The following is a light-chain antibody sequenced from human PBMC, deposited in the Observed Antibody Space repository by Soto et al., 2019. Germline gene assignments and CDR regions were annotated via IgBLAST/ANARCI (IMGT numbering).Light chain of an antibody. V-gene: IGLV1-47*01. CDR1: SSNIGSNY. J-gene: IGLJ1*01. Sequence: QPVLTQPPSASGTPGQRVTISCSGSSSNIGSNYVYWYQRLPGTAPKLLIYRSSQRPSGVPDRFSGSKSGTSASLAISGLRSEDEADYYCAAWDDSLGANYVFGTGTQLTVL. CDR2: RSS. CDR3: AAWDDSLGANYV.